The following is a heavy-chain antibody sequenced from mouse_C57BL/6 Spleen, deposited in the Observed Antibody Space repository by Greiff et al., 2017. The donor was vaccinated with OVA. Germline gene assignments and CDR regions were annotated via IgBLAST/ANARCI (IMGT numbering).Heavy chain of an antibody. D-gene: IGHD2-3*01. J-gene: IGHJ3*01. Sequence: EVQGVESGGGLVKPGGSLKLSCAASGFTFSDYGMHWVRQAPEKGLEWVAYISSGSSTIYYADTVKGRFTISRDNAKNTLFLQMTSLRSEDTAMYYCASYDGYYVPAWFAYWGQGTLVTVSA. CDR3: ASYDGYYVPAWFAY. CDR1: GFTFSDYG. CDR2: ISSGSSTI. V-gene: IGHV5-17*01.